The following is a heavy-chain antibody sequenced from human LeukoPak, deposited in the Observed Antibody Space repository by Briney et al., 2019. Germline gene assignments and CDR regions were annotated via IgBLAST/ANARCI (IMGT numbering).Heavy chain of an antibody. V-gene: IGHV3-13*01. CDR1: GFTFRNYD. CDR3: VRGGIQVSGIDAFDI. J-gene: IGHJ3*02. CDR2: IGIADDT. Sequence: AGGSLRLSCAASGFTFRNYDMHWVRQFPGRGLEWVSAIGIADDTHYPDSVKGRFTISRENAKSSLYLQMNSLRDGDTAVYYCVRGGIQVSGIDAFDIWGQGTMVTVSS. D-gene: IGHD5/OR15-5a*01.